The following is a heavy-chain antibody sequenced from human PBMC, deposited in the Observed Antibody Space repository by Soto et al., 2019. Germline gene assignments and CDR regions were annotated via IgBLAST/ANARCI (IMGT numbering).Heavy chain of an antibody. D-gene: IGHD3-16*01. Sequence: GGSLRLSCAASGFTFSSYGMHWVRQAPGKGLEWVAVIWYDGSNKYYADSVKGQFTISRDNSKNTLYLQMNSLRAEDTAVYYCAKAFDIRLYYGMDVWGQGTTVTISS. V-gene: IGHV3-33*06. CDR2: IWYDGSNK. J-gene: IGHJ6*02. CDR3: AKAFDIRLYYGMDV. CDR1: GFTFSSYG.